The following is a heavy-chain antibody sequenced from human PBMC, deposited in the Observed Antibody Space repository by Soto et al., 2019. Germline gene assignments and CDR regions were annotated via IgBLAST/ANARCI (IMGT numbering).Heavy chain of an antibody. CDR2: IAPSDSYT. D-gene: IGHD3-3*01. V-gene: IGHV5-10-1*01. Sequence: GESLKISCEDSGYRFTCYWIAWVRQMPGKGLEWMGRIAPSDSYTNYSPSFQGHVTISADNSISTAYLQGSSQKASATATHYHARPAVSVLRFLEWFFDYWRQGTLVTIAS. CDR1: GYRFTCYW. J-gene: IGHJ4*02. CDR3: ARPAVSVLRFLEWFFDY.